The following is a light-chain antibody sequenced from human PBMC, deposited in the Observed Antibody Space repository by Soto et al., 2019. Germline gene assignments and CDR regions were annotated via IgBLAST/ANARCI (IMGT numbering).Light chain of an antibody. CDR2: DAS. Sequence: DIVLTQYPATMYLSPGERATLSCRASQSVSSYLAWYQQKPGQAPRLLIYDASNRATGIPARFSGSGSGTDFTLTISSLGPEDSAVYYCHQRINWPRTFGQGTKLEIK. V-gene: IGKV3-11*01. CDR1: QSVSSY. J-gene: IGKJ2*01. CDR3: HQRINWPRT.